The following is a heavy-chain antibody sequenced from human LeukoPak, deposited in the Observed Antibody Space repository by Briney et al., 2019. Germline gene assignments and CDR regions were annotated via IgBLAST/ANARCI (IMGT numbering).Heavy chain of an antibody. V-gene: IGHV4-39*01. D-gene: IGHD2-2*01. CDR1: GGSISSSSYY. CDR2: IYYSGST. Sequence: SETLSLTCTVSGGSISSSSYYWRWIRQPPGKGLEWIGSIYYSGSTYYNPSLKSRVTISVDTSKNQFSLKLSSVTAADTAVYYCARYPLYCSSTTCYYYWGQGTLVTVSS. CDR3: ARYPLYCSSTTCYYY. J-gene: IGHJ4*02.